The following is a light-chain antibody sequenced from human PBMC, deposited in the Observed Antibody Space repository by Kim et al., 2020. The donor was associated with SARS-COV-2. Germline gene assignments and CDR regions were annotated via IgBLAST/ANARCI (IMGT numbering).Light chain of an antibody. CDR1: KLGDKY. Sequence: GSPGKTASISCSGDKLGDKYACWYQQKPGQSPVLVIYEDRKRPTGIPERFSGSNSGNTATLTISGTQAMDEADYYCQAWDSTTYVFGTGTKVTVL. V-gene: IGLV3-1*01. J-gene: IGLJ1*01. CDR2: EDR. CDR3: QAWDSTTYV.